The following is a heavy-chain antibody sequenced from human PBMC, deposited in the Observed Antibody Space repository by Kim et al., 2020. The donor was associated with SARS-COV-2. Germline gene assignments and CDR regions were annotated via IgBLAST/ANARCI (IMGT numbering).Heavy chain of an antibody. CDR3: ARDRGHYDILTGYIKYYYYGMDV. CDR2: ISAYNGNT. Sequence: ASVKVSCKASGYTFTSYGISWVRQAPGQGLEWMGWISAYNGNTNYAQKLQGRVTMTTDTSTSTAYMELRSLRSDDTAVYYCARDRGHYDILTGYIKYYYYGMDVWGQGTTVTVSS. CDR1: GYTFTSYG. D-gene: IGHD3-9*01. J-gene: IGHJ6*02. V-gene: IGHV1-18*01.